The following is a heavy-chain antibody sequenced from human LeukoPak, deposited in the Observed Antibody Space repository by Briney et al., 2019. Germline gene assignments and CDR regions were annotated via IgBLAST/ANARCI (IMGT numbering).Heavy chain of an antibody. Sequence: GGSLRLSWVASGFTFTSHWMHWVRQTPGKGLVWVSRIKADGSITSYADSVKGRFTISRDNAKNTVYLQMSSLRVEDTGVYYCARDAAGLDYWGQGTLVTVSS. D-gene: IGHD1-14*01. CDR2: IKADGSIT. J-gene: IGHJ4*02. V-gene: IGHV3-74*01. CDR3: ARDAAGLDY. CDR1: GFTFTSHW.